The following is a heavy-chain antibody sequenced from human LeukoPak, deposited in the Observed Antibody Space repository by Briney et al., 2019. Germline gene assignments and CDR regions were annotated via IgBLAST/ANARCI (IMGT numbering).Heavy chain of an antibody. CDR3: ARRAAAGTIWFDP. CDR1: GGSFSGYY. J-gene: IGHJ5*02. V-gene: IGHV4-34*01. CDR2: INHSGST. D-gene: IGHD6-13*01. Sequence: SETLSLTCAVYGGSFSGYYWSWIRQPPGKGLEWIGEINHSGSTNYNPSLKSRVTISVDTSTNQSSLKLSSVTAADTAVYYCARRAAAGTIWFDPWGQGTLVTVSS.